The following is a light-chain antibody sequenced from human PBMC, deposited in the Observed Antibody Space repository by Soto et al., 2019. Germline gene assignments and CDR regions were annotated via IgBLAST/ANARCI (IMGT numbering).Light chain of an antibody. CDR3: QQYNSYPWT. Sequence: DIQMTQSPSTLSASVGERVTITCRASQSISSWLAWFQQKPGKAPKVLIYKASTLETGVPSRFSGTGSETEFTLTISSLQPDDFATYYCQQYNSYPWTFGQGTRVEIK. CDR1: QSISSW. J-gene: IGKJ1*01. V-gene: IGKV1-5*03. CDR2: KAS.